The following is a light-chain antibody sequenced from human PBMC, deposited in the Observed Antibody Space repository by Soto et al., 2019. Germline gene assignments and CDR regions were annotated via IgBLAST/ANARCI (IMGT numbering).Light chain of an antibody. J-gene: IGLJ1*01. Sequence: SVLTQPASVSGSPGQSITISCTGTSSDVGTYNYVSWYQQHPGKAPKFMIYEVTYRPSGVSNRFSGSKSGNTASLTISGLQAEDEAEYYCSSYTGSSTLYVFGTGTKVTVL. V-gene: IGLV2-14*01. CDR3: SSYTGSSTLYV. CDR1: SSDVGTYNY. CDR2: EVT.